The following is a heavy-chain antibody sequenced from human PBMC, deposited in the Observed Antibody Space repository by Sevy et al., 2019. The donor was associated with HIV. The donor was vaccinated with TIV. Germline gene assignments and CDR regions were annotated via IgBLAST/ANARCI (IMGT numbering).Heavy chain of an antibody. CDR1: GFTLSDYY. Sequence: GGSLRLSCAASGFTLSDYYMTWIRQAPGKGLEWLSYISSSGSTIYYADSVKGRFTISRDNAKNSLYLQMNSLRAEDTAVYYCARARGYSGYDWGNWFDPWGQGTLVTVSS. J-gene: IGHJ5*02. D-gene: IGHD5-12*01. CDR2: ISSSGSTI. CDR3: ARARGYSGYDWGNWFDP. V-gene: IGHV3-11*04.